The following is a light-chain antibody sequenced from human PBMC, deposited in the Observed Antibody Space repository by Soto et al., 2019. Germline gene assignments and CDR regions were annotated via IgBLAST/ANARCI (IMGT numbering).Light chain of an antibody. J-gene: IGKJ4*01. Sequence: AIRMTQSPSSFSASTGDRVTITCRASQGISSSLAWYQQKPGKAPKFLIYAASTLESGVPSRFSGSGSGTDFTLTISGLQSEDFATYYCQQNYSYPLTFGGGTKVEIK. CDR1: QGISSS. V-gene: IGKV1-8*01. CDR2: AAS. CDR3: QQNYSYPLT.